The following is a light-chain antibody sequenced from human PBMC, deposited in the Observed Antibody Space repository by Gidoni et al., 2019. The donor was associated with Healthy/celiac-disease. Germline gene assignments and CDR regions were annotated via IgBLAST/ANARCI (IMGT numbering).Light chain of an antibody. CDR1: SSYVGGYNY. V-gene: IGLV2-14*01. Sequence: QSALTQPAPVCGSPGQSITISCTGTSSYVGGYNYVAWYQHHPGKAPKLMIYEVSNLSSGFSSRFSGSKSSHTASLTISGLQAEDEADYCCSSYTSSSTLVFGGGTKLTVL. CDR3: SSYTSSSTLV. J-gene: IGLJ2*01. CDR2: EVS.